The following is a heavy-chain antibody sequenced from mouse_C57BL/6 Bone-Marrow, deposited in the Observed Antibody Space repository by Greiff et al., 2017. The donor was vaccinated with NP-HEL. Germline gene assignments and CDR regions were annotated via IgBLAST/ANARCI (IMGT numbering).Heavy chain of an antibody. Sequence: QVQLQQPGAELVMPGASVKLSCKASGYTFTSYWMHWVKQRPGQGLEWIGEIDASDSYTNYNQKFKGKSTLTVDKSSSTAYMQLSSLTYEDSAVYYCAREPFYYYGRSYYWYFDVWGTGTTVTVSS. D-gene: IGHD1-1*01. CDR3: AREPFYYYGRSYYWYFDV. CDR2: IDASDSYT. J-gene: IGHJ1*03. V-gene: IGHV1-69*01. CDR1: GYTFTSYW.